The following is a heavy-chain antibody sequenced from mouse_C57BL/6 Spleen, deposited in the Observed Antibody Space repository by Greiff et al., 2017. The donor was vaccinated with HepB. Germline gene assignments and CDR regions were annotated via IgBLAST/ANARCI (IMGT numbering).Heavy chain of an antibody. Sequence: QVHVKQPGAELVKPGASVKLSCKASGYTFTSYWMQWVKQRPGQGLEWIGEIDPSDSYTNYNQKFKGKATLTVDTSSSTAYMQLSSLTSEDSAVYYCARLETGTGSFDYWGQGTTLTVSS. CDR3: ARLETGTGSFDY. CDR2: IDPSDSYT. CDR1: GYTFTSYW. V-gene: IGHV1-50*01. D-gene: IGHD4-1*01. J-gene: IGHJ2*01.